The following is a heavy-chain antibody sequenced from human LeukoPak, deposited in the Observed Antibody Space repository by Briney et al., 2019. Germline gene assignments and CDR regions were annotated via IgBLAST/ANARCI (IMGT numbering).Heavy chain of an antibody. CDR1: GYTFTGYY. D-gene: IGHD2-2*01. CDR2: LNPNSGGT. Sequence: ASVKVSCKASGYTFTGYYMHWVRQAPGQGLEGMGWLNPNSGGTKYPQKFQGRVTMTWDTSISTAYMELSSLRSEDTAVYYCARDSVVPAAISTRYYYMDVWGKGTTVTVSS. J-gene: IGHJ6*03. V-gene: IGHV1-2*02. CDR3: ARDSVVPAAISTRYYYMDV.